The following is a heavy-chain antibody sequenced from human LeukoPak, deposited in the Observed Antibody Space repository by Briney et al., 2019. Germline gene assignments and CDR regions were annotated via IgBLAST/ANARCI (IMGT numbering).Heavy chain of an antibody. Sequence: SLRLSCAASGFTFDDYAMHWVRQAPGKGLEWVSGISWNSGSIGYADSVKGRSTISRDNAKNSLYLQMNSLRAEDTALYYCAKDPQYSSSWSFDYWGQGTLVTVSS. CDR2: ISWNSGSI. CDR1: GFTFDDYA. CDR3: AKDPQYSSSWSFDY. V-gene: IGHV3-9*01. D-gene: IGHD6-13*01. J-gene: IGHJ4*02.